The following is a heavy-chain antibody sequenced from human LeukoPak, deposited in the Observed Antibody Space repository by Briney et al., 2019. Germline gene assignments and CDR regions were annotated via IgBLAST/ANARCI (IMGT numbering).Heavy chain of an antibody. CDR3: ARDRSSGWMNQLEITFDY. CDR2: IIPILGIA. Sequence: PGGSLRLSCAASGFTFSSYAISWVRQAPGQGLEWMGRIIPILGIANYAQKFQGRVTITADKSTSTAYMELSSLRSEDTAVYYCARDRSSGWMNQLEITFDYWGQGTLVTVSS. V-gene: IGHV1-69*04. CDR1: GFTFSSYA. D-gene: IGHD6-19*01. J-gene: IGHJ4*02.